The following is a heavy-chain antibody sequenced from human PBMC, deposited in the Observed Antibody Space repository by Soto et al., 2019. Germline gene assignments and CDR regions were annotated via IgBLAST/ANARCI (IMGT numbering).Heavy chain of an antibody. CDR3: ARLRLALAAPFFYYYYYGMDV. CDR2: IYYSGST. CDR1: GGSISSSSYS. J-gene: IGHJ6*02. D-gene: IGHD3-3*02. V-gene: IGHV4-39*01. Sequence: SETMSLTRTVCGGSISSSSYSWGWIRQPPGKGLEWIGSIYYSGSTYYNPSLKSRVTISVDTSKNQFSLKLSSVTAADTAVYYCARLRLALAAPFFYYYYYGMDVWGQGTTVTVSS.